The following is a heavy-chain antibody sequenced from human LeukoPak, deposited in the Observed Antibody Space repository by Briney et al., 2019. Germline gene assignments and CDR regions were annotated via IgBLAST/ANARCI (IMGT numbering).Heavy chain of an antibody. CDR1: GGSISSYY. Sequence: SETLSLTCTVSGGSISSYYWSWIRQPPGKGLEWIGYIYYSGSTNYNPSLKSRVSISVDTSKNQFSLKLGSVTAADTAMYYCARHRYCSSTSCCERFDYWGQGTLVTVSS. J-gene: IGHJ4*02. CDR3: ARHRYCSSTSCCERFDY. CDR2: IYYSGST. D-gene: IGHD2-2*01. V-gene: IGHV4-59*01.